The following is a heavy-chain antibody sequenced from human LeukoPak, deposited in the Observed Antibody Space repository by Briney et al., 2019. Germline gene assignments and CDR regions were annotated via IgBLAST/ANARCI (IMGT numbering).Heavy chain of an antibody. CDR3: ARAGLGVATIDY. D-gene: IGHD3-3*01. V-gene: IGHV3-48*03. CDR1: GFTFDNYS. J-gene: IGHJ4*02. Sequence: GGSLRLSCAASGFTFDNYSMNWVRQAPGKGLEWVSYISRSGLTIYYADSVKGRFTISRDNAKNSLYLQMNSLRAEDTAVYYCARAGLGVATIDYWGQGTLVTVSS. CDR2: ISRSGLTI.